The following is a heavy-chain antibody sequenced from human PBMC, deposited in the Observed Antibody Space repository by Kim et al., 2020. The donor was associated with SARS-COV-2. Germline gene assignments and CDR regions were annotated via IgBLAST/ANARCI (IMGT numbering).Heavy chain of an antibody. V-gene: IGHV4-34*01. CDR2: INHSGST. CDR1: GGSFSGYY. CDR3: ARAPYYYGSGSYYTNRPFDY. Sequence: SETLSLTCAVYGGSFSGYYWSWIRQPPGKGLEWIGEINHSGSTNYNPSLKSRVTISVDTSKNQFSLKLSSVTAADTAVYYCARAPYYYGSGSYYTNRPFDYWGQGTLVTVSS. D-gene: IGHD3-10*01. J-gene: IGHJ4*02.